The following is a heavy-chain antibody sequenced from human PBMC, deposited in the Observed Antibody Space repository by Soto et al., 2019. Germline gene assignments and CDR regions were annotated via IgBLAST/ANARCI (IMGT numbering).Heavy chain of an antibody. J-gene: IGHJ4*02. CDR3: TRPAAYYGDYEGDY. Sequence: EVQLVESGGGLVQPGGSLKLSCAASGFTFSGSAMHWVRQASGKGLEWVGRIRSKANSYATAYAASVNCRFTISRDASKNTAYLQMNSLKTEDTAVYYCTRPAAYYGDYEGDYWGQGTLVTVSS. CDR1: GFTFSGSA. CDR2: IRSKANSYAT. D-gene: IGHD4-17*01. V-gene: IGHV3-73*02.